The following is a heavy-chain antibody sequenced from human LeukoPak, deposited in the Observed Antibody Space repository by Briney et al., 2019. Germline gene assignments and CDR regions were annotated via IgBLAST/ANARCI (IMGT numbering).Heavy chain of an antibody. D-gene: IGHD6-13*01. CDR2: INPSGGST. V-gene: IGHV1-46*01. CDR3: ARAAMIAAAGYGVDY. J-gene: IGHJ4*02. CDR1: GYTFTSYY. Sequence: ASVKVSCTASGYTFTSYYMHWVRQAPGQGLEWMGIINPSGGSTSYAQKFQGRVTMTRDMSTSTVYMELSSLRSEDTAVYYCARAAMIAAAGYGVDYWGQGTLVTVSS.